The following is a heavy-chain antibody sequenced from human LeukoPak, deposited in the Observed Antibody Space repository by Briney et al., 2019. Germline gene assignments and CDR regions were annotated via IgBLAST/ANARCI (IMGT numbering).Heavy chain of an antibody. CDR1: GGSISSGAYY. J-gene: IGHJ4*02. Sequence: PSQTLSLTCTVSGGSISSGAYYWSWIRQHPGKGLEWIGSIHYSGSTSYNPPLKSRVTISVDTSKNQFSLKLSSVTAADTAVYYCARGGYEGVGPNKRSDYWGQGALVTVSS. V-gene: IGHV4-31*03. D-gene: IGHD5-12*01. CDR3: ARGGYEGVGPNKRSDY. CDR2: IHYSGST.